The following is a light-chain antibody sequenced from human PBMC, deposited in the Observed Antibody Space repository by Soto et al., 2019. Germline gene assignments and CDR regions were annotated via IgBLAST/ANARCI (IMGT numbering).Light chain of an antibody. CDR1: QSVNNNY. CDR2: GAS. Sequence: EIVLTQSPGTLSLSPGERATLSCGASQSVNNNYLAWYQQKPGQAPRLLIYGASSRATGIPDRFSGSGSGTDFTLTISRLEPEDFAVYYCQQYGSSPYTFGQGTKLEIK. CDR3: QQYGSSPYT. J-gene: IGKJ2*01. V-gene: IGKV3-20*01.